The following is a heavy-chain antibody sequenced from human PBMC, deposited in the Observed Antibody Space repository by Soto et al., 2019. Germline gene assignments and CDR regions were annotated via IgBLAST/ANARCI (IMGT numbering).Heavy chain of an antibody. Sequence: QVQLVQSGAEVKKPGASVKVSCKASGYTFTSYDINWVQQATGQGLEWMGWMNPNSGNTGYAQKFQGRVTMTRNTSISTAYMELSSLRSEDTAVYYCARGLRTTVVTPRSYYFDYLGQGTLVTVSS. J-gene: IGHJ4*02. CDR1: GYTFTSYD. V-gene: IGHV1-8*01. CDR3: ARGLRTTVVTPRSYYFDY. CDR2: MNPNSGNT. D-gene: IGHD4-17*01.